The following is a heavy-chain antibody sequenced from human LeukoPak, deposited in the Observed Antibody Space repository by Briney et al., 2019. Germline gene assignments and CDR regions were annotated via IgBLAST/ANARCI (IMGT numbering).Heavy chain of an antibody. J-gene: IGHJ3*02. CDR2: INPSGGST. V-gene: IGHV1-46*01. Sequence: VASVKVSCKASGYTFTSYYMHWVRQAPGQGLEWMGIINPSGGSTSYAQKFQGRVTMTRDTSTSTVYMELSSLRSEDTAVYYCARPYNWNLIPMVRGVTDNAFDIWGQGTMVTV. D-gene: IGHD3-10*01. CDR1: GYTFTSYY. CDR3: ARPYNWNLIPMVRGVTDNAFDI.